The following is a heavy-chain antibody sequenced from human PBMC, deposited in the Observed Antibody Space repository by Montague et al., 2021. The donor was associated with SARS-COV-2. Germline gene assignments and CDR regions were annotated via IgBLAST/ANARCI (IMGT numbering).Heavy chain of an antibody. CDR3: PKDHPGGGVGP. V-gene: IGHV4-59*08. CDR2: IYYSGST. Sequence: SETLSLTCTVSGGSISSYYWSWIRQPPGKGLEWIGYIYYSGSTNYNPSLKSRVTIAVDTSKNQFSLKLSSVTAADTAVYYCPKDHPGGGVGPWGQGTLVTVSS. D-gene: IGHD2-8*02. CDR1: GGSISSYY. J-gene: IGHJ5*02.